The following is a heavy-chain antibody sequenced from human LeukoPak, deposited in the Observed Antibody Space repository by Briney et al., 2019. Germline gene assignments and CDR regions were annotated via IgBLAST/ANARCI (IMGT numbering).Heavy chain of an antibody. CDR2: ISAYNGNT. CDR3: ARTLYRYSSGYDAFDI. J-gene: IGHJ3*02. D-gene: IGHD6-19*01. CDR1: GYTFTSYG. V-gene: IGHV1-18*01. Sequence: ASVKVSCKASGYTFTSYGISWVRQAPGQGLEWMGWISAYNGNTNYAQKLQGRVTMTTDTSTSTACMELRSLRSDDTAVYYCARTLYRYSSGYDAFDIWGQGTMVTVSS.